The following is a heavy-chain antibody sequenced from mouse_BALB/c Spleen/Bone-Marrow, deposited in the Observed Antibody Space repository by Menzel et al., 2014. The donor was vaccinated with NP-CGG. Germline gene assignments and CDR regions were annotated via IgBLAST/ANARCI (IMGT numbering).Heavy chain of an antibody. V-gene: IGHV3-8*02. Sequence: VQLKESGPSLVKPSQTLSLTCSVTGDSITSGYLNWIRKFPGNKLEYMGYISYSGSTYYNPSLKSRISITRDTSKNQYYLQLNSVTTEDTATYYCARYPLNYYGSPWFAYWGQGTLVTVSA. CDR1: GDSITSGY. D-gene: IGHD1-1*01. J-gene: IGHJ3*01. CDR3: ARYPLNYYGSPWFAY. CDR2: ISYSGST.